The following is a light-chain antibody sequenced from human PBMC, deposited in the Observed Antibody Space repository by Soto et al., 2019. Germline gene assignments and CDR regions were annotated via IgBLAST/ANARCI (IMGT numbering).Light chain of an antibody. J-gene: IGKJ5*01. CDR2: DAS. Sequence: EIVLTQSPATLSLSRGERATLSCRASQSVSSYLAWYQQKPGQAPRLLIYDASNRATGIPARFSGSGSGTDFTLTISSLEPEDFAVYYCQQRSNFITFGQGTRLEN. V-gene: IGKV3-11*01. CDR3: QQRSNFIT. CDR1: QSVSSY.